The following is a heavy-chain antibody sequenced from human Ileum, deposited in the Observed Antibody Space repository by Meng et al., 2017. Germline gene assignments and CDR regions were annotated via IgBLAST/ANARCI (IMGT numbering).Heavy chain of an antibody. CDR1: GGSGSSASYY. CDR2: IHYSGSR. D-gene: IGHD3-10*01. Sequence: VQLQESGPGPVGPSETLSLTCNVSGGSGSSASYYWSWIRQPPGKGLEWIGLIHYSGSRNYNPSLKSRVTMSVDTSKNQVSLRLTSVTAADTAVYYCARFYGSGTFEVHDYWGQGTLVTVSS. CDR3: ARFYGSGTFEVHDY. J-gene: IGHJ4*02. V-gene: IGHV4-61*01.